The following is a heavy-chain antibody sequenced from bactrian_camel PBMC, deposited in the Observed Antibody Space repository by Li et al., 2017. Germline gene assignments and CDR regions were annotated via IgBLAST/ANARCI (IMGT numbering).Heavy chain of an antibody. CDR2: IAQDGRT. V-gene: IGHV3S53*01. CDR3: AAAFLLPNVVARMIAAHFPH. Sequence: MAWFRQTTMNEREGVGSIAQDGRTTYADSLEGRFTISQDSAKKTLYLQMTNLKPEDTAMYYCAAAFLLPNVVARMIAAHFPHSGQGTQVTVS. J-gene: IGHJ4*01. D-gene: IGHD2*01.